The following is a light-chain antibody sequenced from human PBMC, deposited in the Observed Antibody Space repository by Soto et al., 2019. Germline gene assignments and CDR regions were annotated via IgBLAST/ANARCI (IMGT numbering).Light chain of an antibody. CDR1: QSVLSSSNNKNY. Sequence: DIVMTQSPDSLAVSLGERATINCKSSQSVLSSSNNKNYLAWYQQRPGQPPKLLIHWASTRQSGVPDRFSGSGSGTDFTLTISSLQAEDVAVYYCQQYSGTSPTFGGGTKVEIK. J-gene: IGKJ4*01. V-gene: IGKV4-1*01. CDR3: QQYSGTSPT. CDR2: WAS.